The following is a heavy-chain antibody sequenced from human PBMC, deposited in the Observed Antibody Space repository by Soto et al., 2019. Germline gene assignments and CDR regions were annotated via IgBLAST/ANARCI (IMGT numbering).Heavy chain of an antibody. J-gene: IGHJ4*02. D-gene: IGHD6-6*01. V-gene: IGHV1-69*13. CDR2: IIPIFGTA. Sequence: ASVKVSCKASGGTFSSYAISWVRQAPGQGLEWMGGIIPIFGTANYAQKFQGRVTITADESTSTAYMELSSLRSEDTAVYYCARFRRDLAALDPHYWGQGTLVTVSS. CDR1: GGTFSSYA. CDR3: ARFRRDLAALDPHY.